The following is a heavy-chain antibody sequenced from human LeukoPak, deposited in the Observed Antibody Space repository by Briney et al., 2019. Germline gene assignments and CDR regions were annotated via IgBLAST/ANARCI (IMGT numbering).Heavy chain of an antibody. Sequence: PSETLSLTCTVSGGSISSYYWNWIRQPPGKGLEWIGYIYYSGSTNYNPSLKSRVTISADTSKNQFSLKLSSVTAADTAVYYCARVKEGEGTTAGIDYWGQGTLVTVSS. J-gene: IGHJ4*02. CDR2: IYYSGST. V-gene: IGHV4-59*01. D-gene: IGHD4-17*01. CDR3: ARVKEGEGTTAGIDY. CDR1: GGSISSYY.